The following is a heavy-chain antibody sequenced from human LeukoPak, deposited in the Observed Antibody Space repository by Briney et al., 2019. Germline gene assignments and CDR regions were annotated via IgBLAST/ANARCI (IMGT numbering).Heavy chain of an antibody. D-gene: IGHD2-15*01. CDR1: GGSISGYY. CDR2: IYYSGSN. Sequence: SETLSLTCTVSGGSISGYYWSWVRQSPGKGLEWIGYIYYSGSNNYNPSLKSRVTMSVDTSKNHFSLKVSSVTAADTAVYYCARAVVVAATVKWFDPWGQGTLVTVSS. CDR3: ARAVVVAATVKWFDP. V-gene: IGHV4-59*01. J-gene: IGHJ5*02.